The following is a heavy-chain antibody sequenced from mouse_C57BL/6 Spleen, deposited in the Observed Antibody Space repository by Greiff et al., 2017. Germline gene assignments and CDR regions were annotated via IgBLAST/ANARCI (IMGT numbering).Heavy chain of an antibody. CDR1: GYTFTSYW. J-gene: IGHJ2*01. D-gene: IGHD1-1*01. CDR2: IHPNSGST. CDR3: ARANYGSSYFDY. V-gene: IGHV1-64*01. Sequence: QVQLQQSGPELVKPGASVKLSCKASGYTFTSYWMHWVKQRPGQGLEWIGMIHPNSGSTNYNEKFKSKATLTVDKSSSTAYMQLSSLTSEDSAVDYCARANYGSSYFDYWGQGTTLTVSS.